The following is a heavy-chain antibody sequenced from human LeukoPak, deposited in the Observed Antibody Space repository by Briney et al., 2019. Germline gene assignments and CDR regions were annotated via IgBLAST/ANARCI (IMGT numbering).Heavy chain of an antibody. D-gene: IGHD2-15*01. CDR3: ARDLVGYCSGGSCPHYGMDV. CDR2: INAGNGNT. CDR1: GYTFTSYA. Sequence: ASVKVSCKASGYTFTSYAMHWVRQAPGQRLEWMGWINAGNGNTKYSQKFQGRVTITRDTSASTAYMELSSLRSEDTAVHYCARDLVGYCSGGSCPHYGMDVWGQGTTVTVSS. J-gene: IGHJ6*02. V-gene: IGHV1-3*01.